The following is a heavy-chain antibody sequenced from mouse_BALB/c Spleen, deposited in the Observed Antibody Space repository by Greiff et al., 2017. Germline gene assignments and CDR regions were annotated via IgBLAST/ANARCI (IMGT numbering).Heavy chain of an antibody. CDR3: AISRYYGSSSFAY. V-gene: IGHV1-85*01. J-gene: IGHJ3*01. Sequence: VKVVESGAELVKPGASVKLSCKASGYTFTSYDINWVRQRPEQGLEWIGWIFPGDGSTKYNEKFKGKATLTTDKSSSTAYMQLSRLTSEDSAVYFCAISRYYGSSSFAYWGQGTLVTVSA. CDR1: GYTFTSYD. D-gene: IGHD1-1*01. CDR2: IFPGDGST.